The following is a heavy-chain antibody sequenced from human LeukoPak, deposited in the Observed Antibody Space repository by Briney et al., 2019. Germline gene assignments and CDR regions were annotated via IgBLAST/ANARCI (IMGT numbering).Heavy chain of an antibody. Sequence: SVKVSCKASGGTFSSYAISWVRQAPGQGLEWMGGIIPIFGTANYAQKFQGRVTITADESTSTAYMELSSLRSEDTAVYYCARVMKCSSTSCYEGAPNGWYYHYYMDVWGKGTTVTVSS. D-gene: IGHD2-2*01. CDR1: GGTFSSYA. CDR3: ARVMKCSSTSCYEGAPNGWYYHYYMDV. CDR2: IIPIFGTA. V-gene: IGHV1-69*01. J-gene: IGHJ6*03.